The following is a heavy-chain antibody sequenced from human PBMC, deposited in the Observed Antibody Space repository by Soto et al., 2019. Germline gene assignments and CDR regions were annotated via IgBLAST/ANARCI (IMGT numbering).Heavy chain of an antibody. J-gene: IGHJ4*02. D-gene: IGHD3-10*01. Sequence: GGSLRLSCAASGFIFSSEWIDWVPQAQGKGLLWFSRINTDASDTRYADSVKGRFTISRDNAKNTVYLQMNSLRAEDTGVYYCVRYRPGSKEYFDYWGQGNMVTVSS. CDR2: INTDASDT. CDR1: GFIFSSEW. CDR3: VRYRPGSKEYFDY. V-gene: IGHV3-74*01.